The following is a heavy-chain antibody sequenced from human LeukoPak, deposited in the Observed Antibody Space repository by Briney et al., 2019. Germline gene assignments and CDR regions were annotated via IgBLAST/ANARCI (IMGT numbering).Heavy chain of an antibody. V-gene: IGHV4-39*07. CDR3: ARSLMVRGAIAAFGI. Sequence: PSETLSLTCTVSGGSISSSSYYWNWIRQPPGRGLEWIGEINDGGSTSYNPSLKSRVTISVDTSKNQFSLKLSSVTAADTAVYYCARSLMVRGAIAAFGIWGQGTMVTVSS. J-gene: IGHJ3*02. CDR1: GGSISSSSYY. D-gene: IGHD3-10*01. CDR2: INDGGST.